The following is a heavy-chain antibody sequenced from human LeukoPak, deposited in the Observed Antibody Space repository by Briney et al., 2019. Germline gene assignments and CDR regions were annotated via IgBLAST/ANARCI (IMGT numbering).Heavy chain of an antibody. D-gene: IGHD3-16*01. CDR3: AKRITATTPFDY. J-gene: IGHJ4*02. V-gene: IGHV3-23*01. CDR2: ITGSGDIT. CDR1: GFIFSDRA. Sequence: GGSLRLSCAASGFIFSDRAMSWVRQAPGKGLEWVSAITGSGDITKYADSVKGRFTISRDNSKNTVYLQMNSLRVEDTALYYCAKRITATTPFDYWGQGTLVIVSS.